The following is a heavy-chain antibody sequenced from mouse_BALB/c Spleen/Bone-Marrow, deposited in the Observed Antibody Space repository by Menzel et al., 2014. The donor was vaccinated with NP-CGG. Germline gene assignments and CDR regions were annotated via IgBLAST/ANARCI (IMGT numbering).Heavy chain of an antibody. CDR1: GFTFSSYG. J-gene: IGHJ2*01. CDR2: INSNGSST. CDR3: ARDSNDY. V-gene: IGHV5-6-3*01. Sequence: EVMLVESGGGLVQPGGSLKLSCAASGFTFSSYGMSWVRQTPDKRLELVATINSNGSSTYYPDSVKGRFTISRDNAKNTLYLQMSSLKSEDTAMYYCARDSNDYWGQGTTLTVSS.